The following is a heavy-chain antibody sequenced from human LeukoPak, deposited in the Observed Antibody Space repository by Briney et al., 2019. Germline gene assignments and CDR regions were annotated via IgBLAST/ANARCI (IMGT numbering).Heavy chain of an antibody. J-gene: IGHJ4*02. D-gene: IGHD2-15*01. Sequence: TGGSLRLSCAASGFTFSVYAMSWVRQAPGEGLEWVSTITSSGASTDYADSVKGRFTISRDNSKNMLYLQMNSLRVEDTAVYYCANGGPVVASAFDYWGRGTLVTVSS. V-gene: IGHV3-23*01. CDR2: ITSSGAST. CDR3: ANGGPVVASAFDY. CDR1: GFTFSVYA.